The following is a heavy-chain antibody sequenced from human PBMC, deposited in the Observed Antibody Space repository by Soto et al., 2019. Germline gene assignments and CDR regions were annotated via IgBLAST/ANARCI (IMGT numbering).Heavy chain of an antibody. CDR1: GFTFSSYA. J-gene: IGHJ4*02. V-gene: IGHV3-23*01. D-gene: IGHD5-12*01. Sequence: WGSLRLSCAASGFTFSSYAMSWVRQAPGKGLEWVSAISGSGGSTYYADSVKGRFTISRDNSKNTLYLQMNSLRAEDTAVYYCAKGKVDIVANTQGTIDYWGQGTLVTVSS. CDR3: AKGKVDIVANTQGTIDY. CDR2: ISGSGGST.